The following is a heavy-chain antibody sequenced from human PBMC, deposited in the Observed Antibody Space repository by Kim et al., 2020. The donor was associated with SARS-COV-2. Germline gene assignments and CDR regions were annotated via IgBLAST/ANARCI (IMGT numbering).Heavy chain of an antibody. J-gene: IGHJ6*02. CDR2: IYTSGST. CDR1: GGSISSYY. V-gene: IGHV4-4*07. D-gene: IGHD2-2*01. Sequence: SETLSLTCTVSGGSISSYYWSWIRQPAGKGLEWIGRIYTSGSTNYNPSLKSRVTMSVDTSKNQFSLKLSSVTAADTAVYYCAREDWRISSTSQENYYGMDVWGQGTTLTVSS. CDR3: AREDWRISSTSQENYYGMDV.